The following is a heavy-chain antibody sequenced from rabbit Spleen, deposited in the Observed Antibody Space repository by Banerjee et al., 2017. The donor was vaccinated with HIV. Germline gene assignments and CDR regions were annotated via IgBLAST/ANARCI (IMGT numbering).Heavy chain of an antibody. CDR1: GFSFSSSYW. CDR2: IYNGDGTT. V-gene: IGHV1S47*01. Sequence: EESGGDLVKPGASLTLTCTASGFSFSSSYWICWVRQAPGKGPEWIACIYNGDGTTYYASWVNGRFTISRSTSLNTVTLQMTSLTAADTATYFCAKETTGIRALWGPGTLVTVS. J-gene: IGHJ4*01. D-gene: IGHD4-2*01. CDR3: AKETTGIRAL.